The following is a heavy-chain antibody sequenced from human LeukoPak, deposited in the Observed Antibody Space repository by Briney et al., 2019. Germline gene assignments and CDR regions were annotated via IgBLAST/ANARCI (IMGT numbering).Heavy chain of an antibody. Sequence: ASVKVSCKASGYTFTSYGISWVRQAPGQGLEWMGWISAYNVNANYAQKLQGRVTMTTDTSTSTAYMELRSLRSDDTAVYYCARWEGDYYDSSGYSNWGQGTLVTVSS. CDR2: ISAYNVNA. V-gene: IGHV1-18*01. J-gene: IGHJ4*02. D-gene: IGHD3-22*01. CDR1: GYTFTSYG. CDR3: ARWEGDYYDSSGYSN.